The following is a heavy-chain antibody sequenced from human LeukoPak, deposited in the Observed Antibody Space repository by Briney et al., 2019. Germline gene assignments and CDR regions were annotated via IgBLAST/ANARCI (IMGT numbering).Heavy chain of an antibody. CDR2: IKHDGSEK. CDR3: ATPLDYYDRSDSHQGGD. V-gene: IGHV3-7*03. J-gene: IGHJ4*02. CDR1: GFTFSRHW. D-gene: IGHD3-22*01. Sequence: PGGSLRLSCAASGFTFSRHWMTWVRQAPGKGLEWVANIKHDGSEKNYVDSVKGRFTIPRDNAKNSLYLQMNSLRAEDTAVYYCATPLDYYDRSDSHQGGDWGQGTLVTVSS.